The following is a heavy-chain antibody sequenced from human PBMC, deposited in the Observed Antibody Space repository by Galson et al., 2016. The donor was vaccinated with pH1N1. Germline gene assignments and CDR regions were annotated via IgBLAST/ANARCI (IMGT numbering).Heavy chain of an antibody. D-gene: IGHD4-17*01. CDR3: TRDNYGYYFYDY. V-gene: IGHV3-7*01. Sequence: SLRLSCAASGFNFSSYWMTWVRQAPGKGLEWVANIKQDGSGRDYGNSVKGRFTISRDNAKNSLYLQMNSLRAEDTAVYYCTRDNYGYYFYDYWGQGTLVTVSS. CDR2: IKQDGSGR. CDR1: GFNFSSYW. J-gene: IGHJ4*02.